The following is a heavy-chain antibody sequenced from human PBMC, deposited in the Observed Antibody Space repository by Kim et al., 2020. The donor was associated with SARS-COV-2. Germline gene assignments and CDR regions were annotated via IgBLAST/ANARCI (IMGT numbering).Heavy chain of an antibody. Sequence: GGSLRLSCAASGFTFSSYAMSWVRQAPGKGLEWVSAISGSGGSTYYADSVKGRFTISRDNSKNTLYLQMNSLRAEDTAVYYCAKGRYFDWLLLEEYFQHWGQGTLVTVSS. J-gene: IGHJ1*01. D-gene: IGHD3-9*01. V-gene: IGHV3-23*01. CDR3: AKGRYFDWLLLEEYFQH. CDR1: GFTFSSYA. CDR2: ISGSGGST.